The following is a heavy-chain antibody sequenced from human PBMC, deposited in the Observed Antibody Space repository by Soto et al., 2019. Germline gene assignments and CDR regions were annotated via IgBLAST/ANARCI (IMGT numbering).Heavy chain of an antibody. Sequence: GGSLRLSCAASGFIFSDYYMSWIRQAPGKGLEWVSYISSSGSTIYYADSVKGRFTISRDNAKNSLYLQTNSLRAEDTAVYYCARVDMRGTTSQYYFDYWGQGTLVTVSS. D-gene: IGHD1-7*01. CDR3: ARVDMRGTTSQYYFDY. J-gene: IGHJ4*02. CDR2: ISSSGSTI. CDR1: GFIFSDYY. V-gene: IGHV3-11*01.